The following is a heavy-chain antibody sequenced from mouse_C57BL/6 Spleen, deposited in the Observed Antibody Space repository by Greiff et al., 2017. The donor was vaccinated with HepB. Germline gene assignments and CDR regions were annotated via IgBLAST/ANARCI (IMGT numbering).Heavy chain of an antibody. CDR1: GYTFTSYW. D-gene: IGHD1-1*01. CDR2: IYPSDSET. Sequence: QVQLQQPGAELVRPGSSVKLSCKASGYTFTSYWMDWVEQRPGQGLEWIGNIYPSDSETHYNQKFKDKATLTVDKSSSTAYMQLSSLTSEDSAVYYCARRNYYGSSYWFAYWGQGTLSLSLQ. V-gene: IGHV1-61*01. CDR3: ARRNYYGSSYWFAY. J-gene: IGHJ3*01.